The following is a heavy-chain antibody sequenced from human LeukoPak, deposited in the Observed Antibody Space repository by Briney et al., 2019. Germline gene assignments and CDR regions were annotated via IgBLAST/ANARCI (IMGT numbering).Heavy chain of an antibody. D-gene: IGHD3-9*01. CDR1: GFTFSSYA. CDR2: ISGSGGST. V-gene: IGHV3-23*01. J-gene: IGHJ6*02. CDR3: SKDTGRGGYDILAGYPALYYYYGMDV. Sequence: SGGPLRLSCAASGFTFSSYAMSWVRQAPGKGLEWASAISGSGGSTYYADSVKGRFTISRENSKNKLYLQMNSLIAEDTAVFYFSKDTGRGGYDILAGYPALYYYYGMDVWGQGTTVTVSS.